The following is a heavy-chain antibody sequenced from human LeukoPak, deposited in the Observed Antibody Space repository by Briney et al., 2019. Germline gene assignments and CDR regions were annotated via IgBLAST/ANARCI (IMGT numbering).Heavy chain of an antibody. J-gene: IGHJ6*03. V-gene: IGHV4-39*01. CDR2: IYYSGST. CDR3: ARPRCSSTSCYDYYYYYMDV. CDR1: GGSISSSSYY. Sequence: SETLSLTCTVSGGSISSSSYYWGWIRQPPGRGLEWIGSIYYSGSTYYNPSLTSRVTISVDTSKNQFSLKLTSVTAADTAVYYCARPRCSSTSCYDYYYYYMDVWGEGTTVTVSS. D-gene: IGHD2-2*01.